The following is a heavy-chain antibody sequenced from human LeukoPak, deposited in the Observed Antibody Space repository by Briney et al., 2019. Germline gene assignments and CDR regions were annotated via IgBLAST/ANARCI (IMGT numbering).Heavy chain of an antibody. V-gene: IGHV1-69*04. CDR2: IIPILGIT. CDR1: GGTFISYA. D-gene: IGHD1-26*01. Sequence: SVKVSFQASGGTFISYAISWVRQAPGQGLEWMGRIIPILGITNYAQKFQGKVTITAYKPTSTAYMELRSLRSDDTTEYYCARTRGSYFDYWRQGTLITVSS. CDR3: ARTRGSYFDY. J-gene: IGHJ4*02.